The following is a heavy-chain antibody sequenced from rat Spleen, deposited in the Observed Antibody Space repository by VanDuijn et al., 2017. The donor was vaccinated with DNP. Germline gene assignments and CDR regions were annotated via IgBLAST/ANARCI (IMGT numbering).Heavy chain of an antibody. V-gene: IGHV2S18*01. Sequence: QVQLKESGPGLVQPSETLSLTCTVSGFSLTSYNIHWVRQHSGKSLEWMGRMWSDGDTSYNSAFTSRLSISRDTSKNQVFLKMNSLQTDDTGTYYCTRDRVSSIPFDYWGQGVMVTVSS. CDR1: GFSLTSYN. J-gene: IGHJ2*01. CDR3: TRDRVSSIPFDY. CDR2: MWSDGDT. D-gene: IGHD3-1*01.